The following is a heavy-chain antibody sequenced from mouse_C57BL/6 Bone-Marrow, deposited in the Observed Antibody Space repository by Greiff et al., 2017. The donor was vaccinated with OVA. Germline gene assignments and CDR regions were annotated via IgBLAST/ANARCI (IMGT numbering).Heavy chain of an antibody. CDR2: IRNKANGNTT. V-gene: IGHV7-3*01. D-gene: IGHD2-4*01. J-gene: IGHJ4*01. CDR3: AIYNYDYPYYYAMDY. CDR1: GFTFTDYY. Sequence: EVKVVESGGGLVQPGGSLSLSCAASGFTFTDYYMSWVRQPPGKALEWLGFIRNKANGNTTEYSVSVQGRFTISRDNYQSILYLQMNALRAEDSATYYCAIYNYDYPYYYAMDYWGQGTSVTVSS.